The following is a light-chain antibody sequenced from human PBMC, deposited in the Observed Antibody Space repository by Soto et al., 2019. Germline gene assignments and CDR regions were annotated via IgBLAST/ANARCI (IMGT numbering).Light chain of an antibody. CDR3: QQYNSWPPLT. CDR1: QSVSNN. V-gene: IGKV3-15*01. CDR2: GAS. J-gene: IGKJ4*01. Sequence: EIVMTQSPATLSVSPGERATLSCRASQSVSNNLAWYQQKPGQAPRLLIYGASTRATGIPARFSGSGSGTEFTLTISSLQSEDFAVYFCQQYNSWPPLTFAGGTKVEIK.